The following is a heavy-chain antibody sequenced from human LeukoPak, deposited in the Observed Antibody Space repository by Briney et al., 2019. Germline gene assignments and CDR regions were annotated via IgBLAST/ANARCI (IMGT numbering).Heavy chain of an antibody. V-gene: IGHV1-69*04. J-gene: IGHJ4*02. CDR3: ARENPNYCSSTSCYNSPYFDY. D-gene: IGHD2-2*02. Sequence: AASVKVSCKASGGTFSSYTISWVRQAPGQGLEWMGRIIPIPGIANYAQKFQGRVTITADKSTSTAYMELSSLRSEDTAVYYCARENPNYCSSTSCYNSPYFDYWGQGTLVTVSS. CDR1: GGTFSSYT. CDR2: IIPIPGIA.